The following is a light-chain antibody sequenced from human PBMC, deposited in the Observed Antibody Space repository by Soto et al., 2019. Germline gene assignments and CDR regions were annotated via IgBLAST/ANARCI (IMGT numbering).Light chain of an antibody. J-gene: IGLJ2*01. CDR2: GNS. Sequence: QSVLTQPPSVSGAPGQRVTISCTGSTSNIGAGYDVHGYQQLPGTAPKLLIYGNSNRPSGVPDRFSGSKSGTSASLTITGLQAEDESDYYCQSYDSSLSAHVVFGGGTKLPVL. CDR3: QSYDSSLSAHVV. CDR1: TSNIGAGYD. V-gene: IGLV1-40*01.